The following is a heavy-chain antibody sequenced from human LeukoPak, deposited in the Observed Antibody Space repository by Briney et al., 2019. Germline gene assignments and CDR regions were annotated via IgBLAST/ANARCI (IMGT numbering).Heavy chain of an antibody. J-gene: IGHJ4*02. V-gene: IGHV1-69-2*01. D-gene: IGHD2-2*01. CDR3: ATSRLIVVVPAAPLDY. Sequence: ASVKISCKVSGYTFTDYYMHWVQQAPGKGLEWMGLVDPEDGETIYAEKFQGRVTITADTSTDTAYMELSSLRSEDTAMYYCATSRLIVVVPAAPLDYWGQGTLVTVSS. CDR2: VDPEDGET. CDR1: GYTFTDYY.